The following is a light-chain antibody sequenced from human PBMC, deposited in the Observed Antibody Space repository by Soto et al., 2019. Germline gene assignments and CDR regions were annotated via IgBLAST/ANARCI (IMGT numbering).Light chain of an antibody. CDR1: QGISSY. J-gene: IGKJ2*01. CDR2: AAS. CDR3: QQYYSYPPT. V-gene: IGKV1-8*01. Sequence: AIRMTQSPSSFSASTGDRVTITCRASQGISSYIAWYQQKPGKAPKLLIYAASTLQSGVPSRCSGSGSGTDFPLTISWLQSEDFATYYCQQYYSYPPTFGQGTKLEIK.